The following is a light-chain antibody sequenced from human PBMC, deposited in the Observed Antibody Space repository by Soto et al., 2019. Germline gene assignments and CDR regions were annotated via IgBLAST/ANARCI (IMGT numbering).Light chain of an antibody. CDR1: SSDVGGYHF. CDR2: EVS. V-gene: IGLV2-23*02. CDR3: CSYAGSSTFLV. Sequence: QSALTQPASVSGSPGQSITISCTGTSSDVGGYHFVSWYQQHPGKAPKLMLSEVSKRPSGVSTRFSGSKSGNTASLTISGLQPEDEADYYCCSYAGSSTFLVFGGGTQLTVL. J-gene: IGLJ2*01.